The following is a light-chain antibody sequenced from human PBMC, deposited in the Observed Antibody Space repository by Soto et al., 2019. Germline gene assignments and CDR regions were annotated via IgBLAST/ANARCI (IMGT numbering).Light chain of an antibody. CDR3: QQYNYWPIT. Sequence: EIVMTQSPATLSVSPGEGATLSCRASQSVSTYLGWYQQKPGQSPRLLIYGASTRATGIPVRFSGSGSGTEFTLTISSLQSEDLAVYYCQQYNYWPITFGQGTRLEIK. J-gene: IGKJ5*01. CDR2: GAS. V-gene: IGKV3-15*01. CDR1: QSVSTY.